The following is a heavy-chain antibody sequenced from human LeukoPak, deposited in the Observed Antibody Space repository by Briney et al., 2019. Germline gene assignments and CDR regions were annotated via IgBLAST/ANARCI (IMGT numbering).Heavy chain of an antibody. D-gene: IGHD5-18*01. CDR1: GFTFSSYA. CDR2: ISGSGVST. CDR3: AKESGYYHVSPFDY. J-gene: IGHJ4*02. V-gene: IGHV3-23*01. Sequence: PGGSLRLSCAASGFTFSSYAMSWVRQAPGKGLEWVPDISGSGVSTYYADSVKGRFTISRDNSKNTLYLQMNSLRVEDTAVYYCAKESGYYHVSPFDYWGQGTLVIVSS.